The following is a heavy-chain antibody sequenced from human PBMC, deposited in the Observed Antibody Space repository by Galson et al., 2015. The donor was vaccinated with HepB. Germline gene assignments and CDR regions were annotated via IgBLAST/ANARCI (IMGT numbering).Heavy chain of an antibody. CDR1: GLTFSTYS. CDR3: ATYSGSYYRRDFDY. D-gene: IGHD1-26*01. CDR2: ISSSGSST. V-gene: IGHV3-48*01. J-gene: IGHJ4*02. Sequence: SLRLSCAASGLTFSTYSMNWVRQAPGKGLDWVSYISSSGSSTYYADSVKGRFTISRDDAKNSLYLQVNSLRAEDTAVYYCATYSGSYYRRDFDYWGQGTLVTVSS.